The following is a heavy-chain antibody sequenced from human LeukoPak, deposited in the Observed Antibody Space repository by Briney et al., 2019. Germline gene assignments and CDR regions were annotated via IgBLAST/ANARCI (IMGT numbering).Heavy chain of an antibody. Sequence: GGSLRLSCAASGFTVSSNYMSWVRQAPGKGLEWVSDIYSGGSTYYADSVKGRFTISRDNSKNTLYLQMNSLRAEDTAVYYCAKGPLFSWFDPWGQGTLVTVSS. CDR3: AKGPLFSWFDP. CDR2: IYSGGST. D-gene: IGHD3-10*02. V-gene: IGHV3-53*01. CDR1: GFTVSSNY. J-gene: IGHJ5*02.